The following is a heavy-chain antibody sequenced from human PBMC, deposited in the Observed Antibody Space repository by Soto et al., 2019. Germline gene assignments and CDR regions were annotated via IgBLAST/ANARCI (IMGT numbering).Heavy chain of an antibody. CDR1: GFTFSSYA. J-gene: IGHJ4*02. D-gene: IGHD6-19*01. V-gene: IGHV3-30-3*01. Sequence: QVQLVESGGGVVQPGRSLRLSCAASGFTFSSYAMHWVRQAPGKGLEWVAVISYDGSNKYYADSVKGRFTISRDNSKNTLYLQMNSLRAEDTAVYYCARAERAVAGQDYFDYWGQGTLVTVSS. CDR3: ARAERAVAGQDYFDY. CDR2: ISYDGSNK.